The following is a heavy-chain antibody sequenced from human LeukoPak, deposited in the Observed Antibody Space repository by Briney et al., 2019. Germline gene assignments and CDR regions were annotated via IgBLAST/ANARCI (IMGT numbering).Heavy chain of an antibody. CDR3: AGGGGSYYIDY. Sequence: PSETLSLTCTVSGGSISTSSYYWGWIRQPPGKGLEWIGSMYHSGSTYYNPSLKSRVTISVDTSKNQFSLKVSSVTAADTAVYYWAGGGGSYYIDYWGQGTLVTASS. CDR1: GGSISTSSYY. J-gene: IGHJ4*02. CDR2: MYHSGST. D-gene: IGHD1-26*01. V-gene: IGHV4-39*07.